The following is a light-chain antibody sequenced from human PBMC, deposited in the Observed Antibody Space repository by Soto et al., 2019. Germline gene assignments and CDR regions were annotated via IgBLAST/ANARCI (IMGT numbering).Light chain of an antibody. CDR2: DAS. CDR3: QQRSSWPLT. CDR1: QSVTSY. V-gene: IGKV3-11*01. Sequence: EIVLTQSPATLSLSPGERATLSCRASQSVTSYLAWYQQKPGQAPRLLMYDASNRATGIPARFSGSGSGTDFTLIISSLEPEDFAVYYCQQRSSWPLTFGGGTKVEIK. J-gene: IGKJ4*01.